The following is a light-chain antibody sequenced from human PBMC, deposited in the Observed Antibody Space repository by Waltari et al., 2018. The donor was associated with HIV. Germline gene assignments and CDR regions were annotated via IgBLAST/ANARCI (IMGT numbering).Light chain of an antibody. CDR1: SSDAGAYNY. CDR3: SSDTSTSTQV. J-gene: IGLJ1*01. CDR2: AVH. Sequence: SALTQHPSVSGSPGQSITISCSGISSDAGAYNYVTCYQHNPGQAPHLMTYAVHNRPSVVANRFSGTTAGNTSSLTISGLQPDDEADYCCSSDTSTSTQVFGTGTTVTVL. V-gene: IGLV2-14*03.